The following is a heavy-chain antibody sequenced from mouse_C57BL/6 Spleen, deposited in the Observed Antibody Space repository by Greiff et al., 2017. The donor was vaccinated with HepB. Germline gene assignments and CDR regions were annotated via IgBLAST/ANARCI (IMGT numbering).Heavy chain of an antibody. V-gene: IGHV3-6*01. D-gene: IGHD1-1*01. CDR3: ARVRTTVRDFHYYAMDY. CDR1: GYSITSGYY. J-gene: IGHJ4*01. CDR2: ISYDGSN. Sequence: DVKLVESGPGLVKPSQSLSLTCSVTGYSITSGYYWNWIRQFPGNKLEWMGYISYDGSNNYNPSLKNRISITRDTSKNQFFLKLNSVTTEDTATYYCARVRTTVRDFHYYAMDYWGQGTSVTVSS.